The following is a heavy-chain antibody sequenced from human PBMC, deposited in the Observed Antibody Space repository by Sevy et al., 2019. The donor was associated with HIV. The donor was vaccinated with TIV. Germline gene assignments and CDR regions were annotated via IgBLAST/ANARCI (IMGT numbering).Heavy chain of an antibody. V-gene: IGHV4-59*01. J-gene: IGHJ6*02. CDR3: ARVSSDDFWSGYYIYYYYYGMDV. CDR1: GGSISSYY. CDR2: IYYSGST. D-gene: IGHD3-3*01. Sequence: SETLSLTCTVSGGSISSYYWSWIRQPPGKGLEWIGYIYYSGSTNYNPSLKSRVTISVDTSKNQFSLKLSSVTAADTAVYYWARVSSDDFWSGYYIYYYYYGMDVWGQGTTVTVSS.